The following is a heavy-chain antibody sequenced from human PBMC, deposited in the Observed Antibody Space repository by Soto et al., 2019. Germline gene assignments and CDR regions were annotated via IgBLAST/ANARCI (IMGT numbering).Heavy chain of an antibody. V-gene: IGHV4-61*01. D-gene: IGHD6-19*01. CDR3: ARSGAGSGWL. J-gene: IGHJ4*02. CDR1: GGSVSSGRYY. CDR2: IYYSGST. Sequence: QVQLQESGPGLVKPSETLSLTCTVSGGSVSSGRYYWSWSRQPPGKGLEWIGYIYYSGSTNYKSSLRSRVPISVDTSKNQFSLKLTSVTAADTAVYYCARSGAGSGWLGGQGTLVTVSS.